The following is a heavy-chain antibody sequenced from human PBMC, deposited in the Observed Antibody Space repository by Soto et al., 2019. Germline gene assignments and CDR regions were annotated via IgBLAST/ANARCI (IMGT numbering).Heavy chain of an antibody. V-gene: IGHV3-23*01. CDR3: AKDPYSNNWYNWFDP. J-gene: IGHJ5*02. Sequence: EVQLLESGGGLVQPGGSLRLSCAASGFTFSSYAMSWVRQAPGKGLEWVSAISGSGDSTYYADSVKGRFTISRDNSKNTRDLQMNSLRAEDTALYYCAKDPYSNNWYNWFDPWGQGTLVTVSS. CDR2: ISGSGDST. D-gene: IGHD6-13*01. CDR1: GFTFSSYA.